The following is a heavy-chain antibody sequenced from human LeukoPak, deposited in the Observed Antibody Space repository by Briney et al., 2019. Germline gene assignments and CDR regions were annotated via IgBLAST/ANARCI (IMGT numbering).Heavy chain of an antibody. D-gene: IGHD3-9*01. CDR3: ARDLDGWGRGYSH. CDR1: GGSISSYY. CDR2: IYYSGST. Sequence: PSETLSLTCTVSGGSISSYYWSWIRQPPGKGLEWIGYIYYSGSTNYNPSLKSRVTISVDTSKNQFSLKLSSVTAADTAVYYCARDLDGWGRGYSHWGQGTLVTVSS. V-gene: IGHV4-59*01. J-gene: IGHJ4*02.